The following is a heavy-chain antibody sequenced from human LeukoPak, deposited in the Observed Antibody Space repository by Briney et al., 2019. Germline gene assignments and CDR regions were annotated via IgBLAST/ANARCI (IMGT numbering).Heavy chain of an antibody. CDR1: GYTFTDYY. V-gene: IGHV1-2*02. CDR3: ARAKQQLDPFDI. D-gene: IGHD6-13*01. Sequence: ASVKVSRKASGYTFTDYYMHWLRQAPGQGPEWMGWINPTSGATNYIQKFQDRVTMTRDTSTNTAYMELSSPTSEDTAVYFCARAKQQLDPFDIWGQGTLVTVSS. CDR2: INPTSGAT. J-gene: IGHJ3*02.